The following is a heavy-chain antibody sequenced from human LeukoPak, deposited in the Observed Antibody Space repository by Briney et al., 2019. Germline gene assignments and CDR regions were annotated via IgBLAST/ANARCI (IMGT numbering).Heavy chain of an antibody. J-gene: IGHJ4*02. D-gene: IGHD4-23*01. CDR2: ISAYNGNT. Sequence: GASLTVSFTASVYTFTIYGISWVRQAPGQGLEWMGWISAYNGNTNYAQKLQGRATMTTDTSTSTAYMELRSLRSDDTAVYYCARAPSTVAPLPLWYWGQGTLVTVSS. CDR3: ARAPSTVAPLPLWY. V-gene: IGHV1-18*01. CDR1: VYTFTIYG.